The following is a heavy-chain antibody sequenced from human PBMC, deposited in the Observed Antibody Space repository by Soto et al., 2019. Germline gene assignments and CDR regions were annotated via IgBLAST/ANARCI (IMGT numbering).Heavy chain of an antibody. CDR3: TTVDTVTEHYYYYGMDV. V-gene: IGHV3-15*07. CDR2: IKSKTDGGTT. J-gene: IGHJ6*02. Sequence: PGGSLRLSCAASGFTFSNAWMNWVRQAPGKGLEWVGRIKSKTDGGTTDYAAPVKGRFTISRDDSKNTLYLQMNSLKTEDTAVYYCTTVDTVTEHYYYYGMDVWGQGTTVTVSS. CDR1: GFTFSNAW. D-gene: IGHD4-4*01.